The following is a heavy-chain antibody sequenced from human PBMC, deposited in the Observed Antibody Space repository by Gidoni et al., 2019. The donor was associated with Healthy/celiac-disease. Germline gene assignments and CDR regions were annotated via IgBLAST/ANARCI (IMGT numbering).Heavy chain of an antibody. CDR2: ISYDGSNK. J-gene: IGHJ4*02. CDR3: AKESGSYFGD. CDR1: GFTFSSYG. D-gene: IGHD1-26*01. V-gene: IGHV3-30*18. Sequence: QVQLLESGGGVVQPGRSLRLSCAASGFTFSSYGMHWVRQAPGKGLEWVAVISYDGSNKYYADSVKGRFTISRDNSKNTLYLQMNSLRAEDTAVYYCAKESGSYFGDWGQGTLVTVSS.